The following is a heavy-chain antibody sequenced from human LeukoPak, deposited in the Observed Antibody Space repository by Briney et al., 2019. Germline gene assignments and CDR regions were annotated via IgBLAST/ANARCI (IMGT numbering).Heavy chain of an antibody. CDR1: GFTFSDYY. CDR3: ARSRSYYPADY. V-gene: IGHV3-11*03. D-gene: IGHD1-26*01. CDR2: ISSSNTYT. J-gene: IGHJ4*02. Sequence: GWSLRLSCAASGFTFSDYYMSGIRKAPGKGLEWVSYISSSNTYTNDAGSEKGRFTIAGDDARTSLYLQMNSLRAEDTAVYYCARSRSYYPADYWGQGTPVTASS.